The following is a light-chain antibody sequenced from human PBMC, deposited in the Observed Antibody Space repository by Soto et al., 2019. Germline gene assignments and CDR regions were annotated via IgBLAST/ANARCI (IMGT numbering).Light chain of an antibody. Sequence: EIVLTQSPGTLSLSPGERATLSCRASQSVTSYLAWYQQKPGQAPGLLIYASSTRATGIPDRFSGGGSGTDFTLTISRLEPEDFAVYYCQQYSTSQTFGQGTVLEI. V-gene: IGKV3-20*01. J-gene: IGKJ1*01. CDR3: QQYSTSQT. CDR1: QSVTSY. CDR2: ASS.